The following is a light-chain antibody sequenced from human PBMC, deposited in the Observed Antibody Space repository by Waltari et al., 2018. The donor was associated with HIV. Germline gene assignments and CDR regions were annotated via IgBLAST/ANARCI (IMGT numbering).Light chain of an antibody. CDR1: NSDIGGYTY. Sequence: QSALTQPASVSGPPGQSITLSCTGTNSDIGGYTYLPWYQQHPGRAPKLLIYEVTHRPSGISYRFSGSKSGNTASMTISGLQAEDEADYYCSSYTTTSTILFGGGTKVTVL. CDR3: SSYTTTSTIL. V-gene: IGLV2-14*01. J-gene: IGLJ3*02. CDR2: EVT.